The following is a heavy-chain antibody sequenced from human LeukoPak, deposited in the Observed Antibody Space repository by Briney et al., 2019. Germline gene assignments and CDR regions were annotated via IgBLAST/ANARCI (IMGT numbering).Heavy chain of an antibody. CDR3: ARDRYSSGWYGDFDC. V-gene: IGHV3-30*19. Sequence: GGSLRLSCTPSGFIFSNFGMHWVRQAPGKGLEWVAVISSDGSNKYYADPVKGRFTISRDNSKNTLYLQMSSLRAEDTAVYYCARDRYSSGWYGDFDCWGQGTLVTVSS. CDR1: GFIFSNFG. D-gene: IGHD6-19*01. CDR2: ISSDGSNK. J-gene: IGHJ4*02.